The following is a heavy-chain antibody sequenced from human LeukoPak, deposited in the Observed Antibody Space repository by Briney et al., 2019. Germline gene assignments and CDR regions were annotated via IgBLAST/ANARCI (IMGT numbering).Heavy chain of an antibody. V-gene: IGHV3-33*01. J-gene: IGHJ4*02. CDR3: AGHASTHYFDT. Sequence: PGGSLRLSCVASGFTFSNYGMHWVRQAPGKGLEWVAIIWFDGSGTYYADSVKGRVTFSRDNSKNTLYLQMNSLRAEDTAMYYCAGHASTHYFDTWGQGTLVTVTS. CDR1: GFTFSNYG. CDR2: IWFDGSGT. D-gene: IGHD2/OR15-2a*01.